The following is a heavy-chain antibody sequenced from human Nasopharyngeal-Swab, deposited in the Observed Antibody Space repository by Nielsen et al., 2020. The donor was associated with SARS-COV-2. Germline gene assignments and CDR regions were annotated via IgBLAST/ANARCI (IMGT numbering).Heavy chain of an antibody. Sequence: GESLKISCAASGFTFSSYEMNWVRQAPGKGLEWVSYISSSGSSTYYADSVKGRFTISRDNAKNSLYLQMNSLRAEDTAVYYCARVGYYDSSGYPYYYYYGMDVWCQGSTVTVSS. CDR1: GFTFSSYE. D-gene: IGHD3-22*01. CDR3: ARVGYYDSSGYPYYYYYGMDV. V-gene: IGHV3-48*03. CDR2: ISSSGSST. J-gene: IGHJ6*02.